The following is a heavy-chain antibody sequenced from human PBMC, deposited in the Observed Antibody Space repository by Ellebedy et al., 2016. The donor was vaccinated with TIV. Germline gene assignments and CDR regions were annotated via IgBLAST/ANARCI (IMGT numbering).Heavy chain of an antibody. D-gene: IGHD3-3*01. CDR3: ARLGRITFFARNPWFDP. CDR2: VYHSGST. J-gene: IGHJ5*02. V-gene: IGHV4-39*01. Sequence: SETLSLTXSVSNGSLSSGGYYWAWIRQPPGKGLEWIGSVYHSGSTYYTSSLKSRVTISVDSSNNQFSLKLTSVTAADTAVYYCARLGRITFFARNPWFDPWGQGTLVTVSA. CDR1: NGSLSSGGYY.